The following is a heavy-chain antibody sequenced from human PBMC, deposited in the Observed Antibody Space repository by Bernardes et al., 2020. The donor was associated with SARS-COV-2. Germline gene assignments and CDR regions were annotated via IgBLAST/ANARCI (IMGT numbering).Heavy chain of an antibody. CDR3: ARVFANFGASLFRFDP. Sequence: SETLSLTCTVSGGSISSSYWSWIRQPAGKGLEWIGRLYTSGSTNYNPSLKSRVTMSVDTSKNQFSLKLSSVTAADTAVYYCARVFANFGASLFRFDPWGQGTLVTVSS. J-gene: IGHJ5*02. CDR2: LYTSGST. V-gene: IGHV4-4*07. CDR1: GGSISSSY. D-gene: IGHD3-3*01.